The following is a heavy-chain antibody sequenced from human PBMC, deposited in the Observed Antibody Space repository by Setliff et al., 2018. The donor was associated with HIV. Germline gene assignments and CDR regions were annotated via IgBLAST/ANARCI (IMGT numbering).Heavy chain of an antibody. CDR3: AREGLLVTTVGGAYLYQGMDV. CDR1: GYTFTSYG. Sequence: ASVKVSCKDSGYTFTSYGIGWVRQAPGQGLEWMGWISAYNGNSNYAQKLQGRVTITTDESTTTVFMELTGLRSEDTAVYYCAREGLLVTTVGGAYLYQGMDVWRQGTTVTVSS. V-gene: IGHV1-18*01. CDR2: ISAYNGNS. D-gene: IGHD4-4*01. J-gene: IGHJ6*02.